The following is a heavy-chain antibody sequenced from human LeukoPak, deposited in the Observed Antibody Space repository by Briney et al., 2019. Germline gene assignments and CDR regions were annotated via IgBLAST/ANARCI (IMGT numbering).Heavy chain of an antibody. Sequence: GGSLRLSCAASGFTFSSYAMSWVRQAPGKGLEWVSAIRGSGGSTYYADSVKGRFTISRDNSKNTLYLQMNSLRAEDTAVYYCAKVYDSIVVVPAAIAWGQGTLVTVSS. V-gene: IGHV3-23*01. CDR1: GFTFSSYA. CDR3: AKVYDSIVVVPAAIA. D-gene: IGHD2-2*01. J-gene: IGHJ5*02. CDR2: IRGSGGST.